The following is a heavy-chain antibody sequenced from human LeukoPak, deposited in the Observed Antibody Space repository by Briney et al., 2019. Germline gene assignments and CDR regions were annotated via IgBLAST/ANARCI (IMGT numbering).Heavy chain of an antibody. CDR1: GYTFTGYY. D-gene: IGHD3-22*01. J-gene: IGHJ4*02. V-gene: IGHV1-2*02. Sequence: ASVKVSCKASGYTFTGYYMHWVRQAPGQGLEWMGWINPNSGGTNYAQKFQGRVTMTRDTSISTAYMELSRLRSDDTAVYYCAREGYYYDSSGYPGGGYFDYWGQGTLVTVSS. CDR3: AREGYYYDSSGYPGGGYFDY. CDR2: INPNSGGT.